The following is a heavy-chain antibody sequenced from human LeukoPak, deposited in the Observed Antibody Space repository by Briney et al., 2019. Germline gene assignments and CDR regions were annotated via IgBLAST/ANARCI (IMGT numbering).Heavy chain of an antibody. D-gene: IGHD6-19*01. J-gene: IGHJ4*02. Sequence: SQTLSLTCTVSGGSISSGSYYWSWIRQPAGKGLEWIGRIYTSGSTNYNPSLKSRVTISVDTSKNQFSLKLSSVTAADTAVYYCARRSGWLDYWGQGTLVTVSS. CDR3: ARRSGWLDY. CDR1: GGSISSGSYY. V-gene: IGHV4-61*02. CDR2: IYTSGST.